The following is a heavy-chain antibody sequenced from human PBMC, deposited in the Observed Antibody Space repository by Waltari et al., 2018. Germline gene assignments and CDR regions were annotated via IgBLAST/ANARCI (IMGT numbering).Heavy chain of an antibody. CDR2: IYYSGST. Sequence: QLQLQESGPGLVKPSETLSLPCTVPGGSISSSSFYWGWIRQPPGKGLEWIGSIYYSGSTYYNPSLKSRVTISVDTSKNQFSLKLSSVTAADTAVYYCARHPAMTIMLWYFDLWGRGTLVTVSS. D-gene: IGHD2-8*01. CDR1: GGSISSSSFY. J-gene: IGHJ2*01. V-gene: IGHV4-39*01. CDR3: ARHPAMTIMLWYFDL.